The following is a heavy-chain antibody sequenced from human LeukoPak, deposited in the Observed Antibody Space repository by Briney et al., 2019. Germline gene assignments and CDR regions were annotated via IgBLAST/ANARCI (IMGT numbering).Heavy chain of an antibody. D-gene: IGHD6-19*01. J-gene: IGHJ4*02. CDR2: IYYSGST. CDR3: ATGYSSGWYYFDY. Sequence: SETLSLTCTVSGGSISSYYWSWIRQPPGKGLEWIGYIYYSGSTNHNPSLKSRVTISVDTSKNQFSLKLSSVTAADTAVYYCATGYSSGWYYFDYWGQGTLVTVSS. V-gene: IGHV4-59*01. CDR1: GGSISSYY.